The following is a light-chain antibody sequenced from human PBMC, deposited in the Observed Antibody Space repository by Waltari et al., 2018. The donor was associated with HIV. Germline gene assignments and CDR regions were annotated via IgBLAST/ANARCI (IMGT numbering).Light chain of an antibody. CDR2: EVS. V-gene: IGLV2-14*01. J-gene: IGLJ1*01. CDR3: SSYTGSSTPDV. Sequence: QSDTTQPASVFGSTGQSLTISCTGTSSDVGGYKYVSWYQQHPGKAPKLMIYEVSRRPSGVSHLFSGAKTGTTATLTISSLQAEDEAVYYFSSYTGSSTPDVYGTGTKVTVL. CDR1: SSDVGGYKY.